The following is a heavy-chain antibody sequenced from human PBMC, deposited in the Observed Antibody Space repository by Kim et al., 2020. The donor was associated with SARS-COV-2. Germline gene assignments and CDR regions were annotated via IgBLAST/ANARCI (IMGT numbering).Heavy chain of an antibody. J-gene: IGHJ6*02. Sequence: SVKVSCKASGGTFSSYAISWVRQAPGQGLEWMGRIIPILGIANYAQKFQGRVTITADKSTSTAYMELSSLRSEDTAVYYCAKERASDCSSTSCYDGGDYYYYGMDVWGQGTTVTVSS. CDR2: IIPILGIA. D-gene: IGHD2-2*01. CDR3: AKERASDCSSTSCYDGGDYYYYGMDV. CDR1: GGTFSSYA. V-gene: IGHV1-69*04.